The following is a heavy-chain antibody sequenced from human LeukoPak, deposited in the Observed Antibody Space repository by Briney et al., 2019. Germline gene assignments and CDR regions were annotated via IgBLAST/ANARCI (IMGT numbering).Heavy chain of an antibody. Sequence: ASVKVSCKASGGTFSSYAISWVRQAPGQGLEWMGGIIPIFGTANYAQKFQSRVTITADKSTSTAYMELSSLRSEDTAVYYCARALPPDTMVRGGHMDVWGKGTTVTVSS. CDR1: GGTFSSYA. CDR2: IIPIFGTA. CDR3: ARALPPDTMVRGGHMDV. V-gene: IGHV1-69*06. J-gene: IGHJ6*03. D-gene: IGHD3-10*01.